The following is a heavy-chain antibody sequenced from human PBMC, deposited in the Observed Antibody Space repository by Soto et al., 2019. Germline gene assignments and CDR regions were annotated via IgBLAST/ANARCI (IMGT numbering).Heavy chain of an antibody. CDR3: ARRGYSYGYGWFDP. J-gene: IGHJ5*02. D-gene: IGHD5-18*01. CDR2: ISAYNGNT. V-gene: IGHV1-18*01. Sequence: ASVKVSCKASGYTFTSYGISWVRQAPGQGLERMGWISAYNGNTNYAQKLQGRVTMTTDTSTSTAYMELRSLRSDDTAVYYCARRGYSYGYGWFDPWGQGTLVTVSS. CDR1: GYTFTSYG.